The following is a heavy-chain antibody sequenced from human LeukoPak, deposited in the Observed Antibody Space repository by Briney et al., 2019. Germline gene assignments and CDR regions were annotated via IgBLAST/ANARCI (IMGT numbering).Heavy chain of an antibody. Sequence: SETLSLTCTVPGGSISSGSYYWSWIRQPPGKGLEWIGYIYYSGSTNYNPSLKSRVTISVDTSKNQFSLKLSSVTAADTAVYYCARVGYTSGWTHRIYYYYIDVWGKGTTVTISS. CDR3: ARVGYTSGWTHRIYYYYIDV. D-gene: IGHD6-19*01. V-gene: IGHV4-61*01. J-gene: IGHJ6*03. CDR2: IYYSGST. CDR1: GGSISSGSYY.